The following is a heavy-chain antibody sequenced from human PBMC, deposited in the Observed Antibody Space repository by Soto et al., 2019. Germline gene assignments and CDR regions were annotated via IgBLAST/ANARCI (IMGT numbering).Heavy chain of an antibody. D-gene: IGHD3-10*01. CDR2: ITSSSSYT. J-gene: IGHJ6*02. CDR3: ARSRQEVHYYYGMDV. Sequence: PGGSLRLSCAASGFTFSSYSMNWVRQAPGKGLEWVSSITSSSSYTHYADSVKGRFTISRDNAKNSLYLQMNSLRAEDTAVYYCARSRQEVHYYYGMDVWGQGTTVTVSS. CDR1: GFTFSSYS. V-gene: IGHV3-21*01.